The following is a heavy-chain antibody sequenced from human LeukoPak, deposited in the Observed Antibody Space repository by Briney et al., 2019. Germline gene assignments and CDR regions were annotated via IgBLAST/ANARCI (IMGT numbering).Heavy chain of an antibody. V-gene: IGHV4-61*01. Sequence: SETLSLTCTVSGGSVSSGSYYWSWIRQPPGKGLEWIGYIYYSGSTNYNPSLKSRVTISVDTSKNQFSLKLSSVTAADTAVYYCARDIHYGDYVGPGWFDPWGQGTLVTVSS. J-gene: IGHJ5*02. D-gene: IGHD4-17*01. CDR3: ARDIHYGDYVGPGWFDP. CDR2: IYYSGST. CDR1: GGSVSSGSYY.